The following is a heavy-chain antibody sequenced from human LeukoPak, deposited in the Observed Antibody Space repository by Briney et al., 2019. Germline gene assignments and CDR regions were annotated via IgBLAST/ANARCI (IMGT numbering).Heavy chain of an antibody. CDR1: GGSISSGDYY. J-gene: IGHJ6*03. CDR2: IYYSGST. V-gene: IGHV4-61*08. D-gene: IGHD1-26*01. Sequence: SETLSLTCTVSGGSISSGDYYWSWIRQPPGKGLEWIGYIYYSGSTNYNPSLKSRVTISVDTSKNQFSLKLSSVTAADTAVYYCARDIGIGGYYYYYMDVWGKGTTVTVSS. CDR3: ARDIGIGGYYYYYMDV.